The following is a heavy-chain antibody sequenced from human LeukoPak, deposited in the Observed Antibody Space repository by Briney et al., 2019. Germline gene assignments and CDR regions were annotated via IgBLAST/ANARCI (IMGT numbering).Heavy chain of an antibody. V-gene: IGHV3-23*01. J-gene: IGHJ4*02. CDR3: AKDPPSNYYDSSGYLDY. CDR1: GFTFTNYA. D-gene: IGHD3-22*01. CDR2: LSPSGADT. Sequence: GGSLRLSCAASGFTFTNYAMNWVRQAPGKGLEWVSTLSPSGADTYYADSVKGRFTISRDNSKNTLYLQMNSLRAEDTAVYYCAKDPPSNYYDSSGYLDYWGQGTLVTVSS.